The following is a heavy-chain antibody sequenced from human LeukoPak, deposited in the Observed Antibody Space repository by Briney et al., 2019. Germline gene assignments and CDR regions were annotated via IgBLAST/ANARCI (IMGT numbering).Heavy chain of an antibody. CDR2: IYYTGNI. Sequence: PSETLSLTCTVSGASISTSGSYWTWIRQHPGKGLEWIGYIYYTGNIYYNPSHKSRVTMSVDTSKNQFSLKLSSVTAADTAVYYCARDRSVGLGTSYYNYGVDVWGQGTSVTVSS. CDR1: GASISTSGSY. V-gene: IGHV4-31*03. D-gene: IGHD1-7*01. J-gene: IGHJ6*02. CDR3: ARDRSVGLGTSYYNYGVDV.